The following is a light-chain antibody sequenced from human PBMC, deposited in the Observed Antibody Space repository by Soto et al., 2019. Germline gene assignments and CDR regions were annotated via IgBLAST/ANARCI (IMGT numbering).Light chain of an antibody. V-gene: IGKV3-11*01. CDR1: QSVSRY. CDR3: LQRSNWPIT. Sequence: EFVLTQSPATLSLSPGERARLSCRASQSVSRYLAWYQQKPGQAPRLLIYDASNRATGIPARFSGSGSGTDFTLTISRLEPEDFAVYYCLQRSNWPITFGQGTRLEIK. CDR2: DAS. J-gene: IGKJ5*01.